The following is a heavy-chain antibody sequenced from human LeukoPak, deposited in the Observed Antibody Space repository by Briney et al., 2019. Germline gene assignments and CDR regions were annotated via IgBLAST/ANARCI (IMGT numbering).Heavy chain of an antibody. CDR1: GFTFRSYA. Sequence: GGSLRLPCSASGFTFRSYAMHWVRQAPGKGLEYVSSISSDVGRTYHADSVRGRFTISRDNSKNTVSLQMSSLRVEDTAVYYCVKDLSGSYSFDFWGQGSLVTVSS. J-gene: IGHJ4*02. D-gene: IGHD1-26*01. CDR3: VKDLSGSYSFDF. CDR2: ISSDVGRT. V-gene: IGHV3-64D*06.